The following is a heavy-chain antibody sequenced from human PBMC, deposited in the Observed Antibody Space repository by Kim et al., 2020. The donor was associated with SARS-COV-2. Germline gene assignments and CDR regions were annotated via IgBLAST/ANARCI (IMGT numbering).Heavy chain of an antibody. D-gene: IGHD3-10*01. V-gene: IGHV3-23*01. CDR3: ARDDVGTFDF. CDR1: GFTVSAYA. Sequence: GGSLRLSCAASGFTVSAYAMRWVRQAPGKGPEFVARIGGNVEGGATYYADSVKCRFTISRDNSRNTLYLQMNSLGDDDTAVYYCARDDVGTFDFRGQGTLVTVSS. CDR2: IGGNVEGGAT. J-gene: IGHJ4*02.